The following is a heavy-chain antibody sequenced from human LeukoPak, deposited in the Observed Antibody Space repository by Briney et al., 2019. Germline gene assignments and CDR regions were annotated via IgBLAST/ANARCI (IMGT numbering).Heavy chain of an antibody. V-gene: IGHV3-7*01. J-gene: IGHJ6*03. D-gene: IGHD1-26*01. CDR1: GFTVSSNY. Sequence: GGSLRLSCAASGFTVSSNYMSWVRQAPGKGLEWVANIKQDGSEKYYVDSVKGRFTISRDNAKNSLYLQMNSLRAEDTAVYYCARSRATYYYYYMDVWGKGTTVTISS. CDR3: ARSRATYYYYYMDV. CDR2: IKQDGSEK.